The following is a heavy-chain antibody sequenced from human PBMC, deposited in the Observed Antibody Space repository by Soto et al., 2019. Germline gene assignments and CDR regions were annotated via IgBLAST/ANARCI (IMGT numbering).Heavy chain of an antibody. CDR3: ARSPDYGDTRGWLDP. J-gene: IGHJ5*02. CDR2: ISGSGGST. Sequence: LRLSCAASGFTFSSYAMSWVRQAPGKGLEWVSAISGSGGSTYYADSVKGRFTISRDNSKNTLYLQMNSLRAEDTAVYYCARSPDYGDTRGWLDPWGQGTLVTVSS. CDR1: GFTFSSYA. D-gene: IGHD4-17*01. V-gene: IGHV3-23*01.